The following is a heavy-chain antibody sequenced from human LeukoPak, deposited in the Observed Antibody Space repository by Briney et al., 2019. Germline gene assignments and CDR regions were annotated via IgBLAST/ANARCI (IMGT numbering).Heavy chain of an antibody. Sequence: GGSLRLSCAASGFTVSSNYMSWVRQAPGKGLEWVSVIYSGGSTYYADSVKGRFTISRDNSKNTLYLQMNSLRAEDTAVYYCARLPPGRTVGFDYWGQGTLVTVSS. V-gene: IGHV3-53*01. CDR1: GFTVSSNY. D-gene: IGHD4-17*01. J-gene: IGHJ4*02. CDR2: IYSGGST. CDR3: ARLPPGRTVGFDY.